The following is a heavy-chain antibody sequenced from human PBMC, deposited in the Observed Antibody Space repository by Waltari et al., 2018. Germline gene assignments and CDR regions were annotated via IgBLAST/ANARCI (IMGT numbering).Heavy chain of an antibody. V-gene: IGHV1-69*01. CDR3: ARDPMTTVTSPPPPAEYFQH. CDR1: GGTFSSYA. CDR2: ISPIFGTA. J-gene: IGHJ1*01. D-gene: IGHD4-17*01. Sequence: QVQLVQSGAEVKKPGSSVKVSCKASGGTFSSYAITWVRQAPGQGIGWMGGISPIFGTANYAQKFQGRVTITADESTSTAYMELSSLRSEDTAVYYCARDPMTTVTSPPPPAEYFQHWGQGTLVTVSS.